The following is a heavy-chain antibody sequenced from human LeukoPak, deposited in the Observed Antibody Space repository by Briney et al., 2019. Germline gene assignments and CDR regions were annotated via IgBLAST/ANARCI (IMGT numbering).Heavy chain of an antibody. V-gene: IGHV4-34*01. Sequence: SETLSLTCAVYGGSFSGYYWSWIRQPPGKGLEWIGEINHSGSTNYNPSLKSRVTISVDTSKNQFSLKLSSVSAADTAVYYCARLTGWFDPWGQGTLVTVSS. CDR2: INHSGST. J-gene: IGHJ5*02. CDR1: GGSFSGYY. CDR3: ARLTGWFDP.